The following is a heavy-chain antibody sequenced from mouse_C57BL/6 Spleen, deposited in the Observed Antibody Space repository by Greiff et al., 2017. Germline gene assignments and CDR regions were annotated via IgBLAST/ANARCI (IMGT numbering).Heavy chain of an antibody. CDR1: GYAFSSYW. CDR2: IYPGDGDT. CDR3: ARSCRYGGSYGYFDV. Sequence: QVQLKESGAELVKPGASVKISCKASGYAFSSYWMNWVKQRPGKGLEWIGQIYPGDGDTNYNGKFKGKATLTADKSASTAYMQLSSLTSEYSAVYFCARSCRYGGSYGYFDVWGTGTTVTVSS. V-gene: IGHV1-80*01. J-gene: IGHJ1*03. D-gene: IGHD1-1*01.